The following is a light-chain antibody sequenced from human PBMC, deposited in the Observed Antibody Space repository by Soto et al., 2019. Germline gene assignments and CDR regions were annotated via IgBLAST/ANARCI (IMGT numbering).Light chain of an antibody. V-gene: IGKV3-11*01. CDR1: QSVSSY. CDR3: QQRSNWPRT. J-gene: IGKJ1*01. Sequence: EIVLTQSPATLSLYPGERATPSCRASQSVSSYLAWYQQKPGQAPRLLIYDASNRATGIPARFSGSGSGTDFTLTISSLEPEDFAVYYCQQRSNWPRTFGQGTKVDIK. CDR2: DAS.